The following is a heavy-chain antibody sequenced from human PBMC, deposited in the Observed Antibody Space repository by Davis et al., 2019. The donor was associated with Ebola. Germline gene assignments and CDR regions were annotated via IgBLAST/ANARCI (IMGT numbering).Heavy chain of an antibody. D-gene: IGHD6-13*01. V-gene: IGHV3-73*01. CDR3: TSTHSSPVDY. CDR2: IRSKANSYAT. Sequence: GGSLRLSCAASGFTFSGSAMHWVRQASGKGLEWVGRIRSKANSYATAYAASVKGRFTISRDDSKNTAYLQMNSLKTEDTAVYYCTSTHSSPVDYWGQGTLVTVSS. CDR1: GFTFSGSA. J-gene: IGHJ4*02.